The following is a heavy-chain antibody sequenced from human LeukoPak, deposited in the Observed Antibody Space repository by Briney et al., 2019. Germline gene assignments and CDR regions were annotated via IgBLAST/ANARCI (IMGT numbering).Heavy chain of an antibody. Sequence: GGSLRLSCAASGFTFSSYGMSWVRQAPGKGLEWVSAISGSGGSTYYADSVKGRFTISRDNSKNTLYLQMNSLRAEDTAVYYCARMVRGLTINVGWFDPWGQGTLVTVSS. J-gene: IGHJ5*02. CDR3: ARMVRGLTINVGWFDP. CDR1: GFTFSSYG. CDR2: ISGSGGST. V-gene: IGHV3-23*01. D-gene: IGHD3-10*01.